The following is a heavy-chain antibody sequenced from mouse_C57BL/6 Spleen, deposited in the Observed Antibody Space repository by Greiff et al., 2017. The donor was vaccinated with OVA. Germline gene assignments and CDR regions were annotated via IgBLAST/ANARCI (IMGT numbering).Heavy chain of an antibody. J-gene: IGHJ3*01. CDR3: ASIYFSSFAY. CDR2: ISSGGSYT. Sequence: EVMLVESGGDLVKPGGSLKLSCAASGFTFSSYGMSWVRPTPDKRLEWVATISSGGSYTYYPDSVKGRFTISRDNAKHTLYLQMSSLKSEDTAMYYCASIYFSSFAYWGQGTLVTVSA. D-gene: IGHD2-1*01. V-gene: IGHV5-6*01. CDR1: GFTFSSYG.